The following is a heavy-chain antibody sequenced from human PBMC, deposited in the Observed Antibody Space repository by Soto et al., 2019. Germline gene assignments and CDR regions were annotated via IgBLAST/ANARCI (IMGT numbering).Heavy chain of an antibody. Sequence: EVQVLDSGGGLVQPGGSLRLSCAASGFTFSNYGMSWVRQAPGKGLELVSVISGSGGSTYYPDSVTGRFTICSDNSEKTLSLQMNRLRADDTAVYYCGKSPLANRYFDYWRQGNLVIVS. J-gene: IGHJ4*02. CDR2: ISGSGGST. CDR1: GFTFSNYG. D-gene: IGHD1-20*01. CDR3: GKSPLANRYFDY. V-gene: IGHV3-23*01.